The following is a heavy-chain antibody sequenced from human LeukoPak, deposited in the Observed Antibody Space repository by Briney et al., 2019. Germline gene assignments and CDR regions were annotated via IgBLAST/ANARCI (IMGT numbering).Heavy chain of an antibody. J-gene: IGHJ4*02. CDR2: ISWNSGSI. D-gene: IGHD6-25*01. CDR1: GFTFDDYA. CDR3: AKDVGQRLDSINYFDY. Sequence: QAGGSLRLSCAASGFTFDDYAMHWVRQAPGKGLEWVSGISWNSGSIGYADSVKGRFTISRDNAKNSLYLQMNSLRAEDTALYYCAKDVGQRLDSINYFDYWGQGTLVTVSS. V-gene: IGHV3-9*01.